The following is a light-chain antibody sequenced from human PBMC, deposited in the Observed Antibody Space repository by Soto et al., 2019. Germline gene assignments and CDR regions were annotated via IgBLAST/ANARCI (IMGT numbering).Light chain of an antibody. CDR1: QSISSY. J-gene: IGKJ1*01. Sequence: DIHVTQSPSSLASSVVGRVTITCRASQSISSYLNWYQQKPGKAPKLLIYAASSLQSGVPSRFSGSGSGTDFTLTISSLQPEDFATYYCQQSYSTPGTFGQGTKVDIK. CDR3: QQSYSTPGT. V-gene: IGKV1-39*01. CDR2: AAS.